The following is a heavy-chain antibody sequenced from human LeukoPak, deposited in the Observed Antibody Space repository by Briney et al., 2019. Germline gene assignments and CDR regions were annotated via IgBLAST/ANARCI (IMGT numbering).Heavy chain of an antibody. V-gene: IGHV3-23*01. Sequence: GGSLRLSCAASGFTFSSYAMSWVRQAQGKGLEWVSAISGSGGSTYYADSVKGRFTISRDNSKNTLYLQMNSLRAEDTAVYYCAKGDTMIVVVVGAIDIWGPGTMVTVSS. D-gene: IGHD3-22*01. CDR3: AKGDTMIVVVVGAIDI. CDR1: GFTFSSYA. CDR2: ISGSGGST. J-gene: IGHJ3*02.